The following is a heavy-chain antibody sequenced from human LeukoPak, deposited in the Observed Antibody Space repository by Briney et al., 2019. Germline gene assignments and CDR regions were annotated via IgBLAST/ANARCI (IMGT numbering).Heavy chain of an antibody. CDR3: ARGRLPSTGMIQH. CDR1: GYTSTGYY. Sequence: PKASVKVSCKASGYTSTGYYMHWVRQAPGQGLEWMGWINPNSGGTNYAQKFQGRVTMTRDTSISTAYMELSRLRSDDTAVYYCARGRLPSTGMIQHWGQGTLVTVSS. V-gene: IGHV1-2*02. J-gene: IGHJ1*01. D-gene: IGHD1-1*01. CDR2: INPNSGGT.